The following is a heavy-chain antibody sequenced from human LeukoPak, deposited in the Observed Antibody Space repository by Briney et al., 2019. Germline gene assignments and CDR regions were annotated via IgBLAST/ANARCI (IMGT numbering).Heavy chain of an antibody. CDR2: ISSSGANI. CDR1: GFSFSSYS. V-gene: IGHV3-48*04. J-gene: IGHJ4*02. D-gene: IGHD6-19*01. Sequence: PGGSLRLSCAASGFSFSSYSMNWVRQAPGKGLEWVAHISSSGANIYYADFVKGRFTISRDNAKNSLYLQMNSLRAEDTAVYYCASGWTEDYWGQGTLVTVSP. CDR3: ASGWTEDY.